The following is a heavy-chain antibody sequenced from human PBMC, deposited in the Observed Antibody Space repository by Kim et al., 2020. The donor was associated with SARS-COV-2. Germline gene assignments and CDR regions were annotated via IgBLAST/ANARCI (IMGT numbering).Heavy chain of an antibody. CDR3: AKERYSSSSLSRGDWFDP. J-gene: IGHJ5*02. V-gene: IGHV1-69*13. D-gene: IGHD6-6*01. Sequence: SVKVSCKASGGTFSSYAISWVRQAPGQGLEWMGGIIPIFGTANYAQKFQGRVTITADESTSTAYMELSSLRSEDTAVYYCAKERYSSSSLSRGDWFDPWGQGTLVTVSS. CDR2: IIPIFGTA. CDR1: GGTFSSYA.